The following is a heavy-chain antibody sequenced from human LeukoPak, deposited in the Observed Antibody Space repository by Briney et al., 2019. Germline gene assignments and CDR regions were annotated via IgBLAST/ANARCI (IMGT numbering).Heavy chain of an antibody. J-gene: IGHJ4*02. Sequence: ASVKVSCKASGYTFTSYAMHWVRQAPGQRLEWMGWINVGNGNTKYSQEFQGRVPITRDTSTSTAYMEMSSLISEDMAVYYCARDGRRHGSGSYSVGFDYWGQGTLVIVSS. D-gene: IGHD3-10*01. CDR1: GYTFTSYA. CDR2: INVGNGNT. CDR3: ARDGRRHGSGSYSVGFDY. V-gene: IGHV1-3*03.